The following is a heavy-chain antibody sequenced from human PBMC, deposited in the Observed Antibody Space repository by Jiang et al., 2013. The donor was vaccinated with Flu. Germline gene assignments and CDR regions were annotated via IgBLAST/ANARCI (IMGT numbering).Heavy chain of an antibody. Sequence: EVKKPGASLKVSCKTSGYTFTAYFMHWVRQAPGQGLEWLGRINPNSGDTNYVQKFQGRVTMTRDTSISTAYMELSRLRSDDTAVYFCARAYYYDSSAYYHDYWGQGTLVTVSS. CDR3: ARAYYYDSSAYYHDY. J-gene: IGHJ4*02. V-gene: IGHV1-2*06. CDR1: GYTFTAYF. CDR2: INPNSGDT. D-gene: IGHD3-22*01.